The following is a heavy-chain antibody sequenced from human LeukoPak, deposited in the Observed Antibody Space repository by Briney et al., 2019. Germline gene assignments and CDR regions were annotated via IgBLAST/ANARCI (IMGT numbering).Heavy chain of an antibody. CDR3: ARDPEAQYYDFWSGYFDY. J-gene: IGHJ4*02. D-gene: IGHD3-3*01. CDR2: IIPIFGTA. V-gene: IGHV1-69*13. CDR1: GGIFSSYA. Sequence: SVKVSCKASGGIFSSYAISWVRQAPGQGLEWMGGIIPIFGTANYAQKFQGRVTITADESTSTAYMELSSLRSEDTAVYYCARDPEAQYYDFWSGYFDYWGQGTLVTVSS.